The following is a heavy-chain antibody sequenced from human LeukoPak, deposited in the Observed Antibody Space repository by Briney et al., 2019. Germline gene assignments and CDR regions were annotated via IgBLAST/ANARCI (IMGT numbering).Heavy chain of an antibody. CDR3: ARVTFGGRLVDY. Sequence: SETPSLTCAVYGGSFSGYYWSWIRQPPGKGLEWIGEINHSGSTNYNPSLKSRVTISVDTSKNQFSLKLSSVTAADTAVHYCARVTFGGRLVDYWGQGTLVTVSS. V-gene: IGHV4-34*01. CDR2: INHSGST. J-gene: IGHJ4*02. D-gene: IGHD3-16*01. CDR1: GGSFSGYY.